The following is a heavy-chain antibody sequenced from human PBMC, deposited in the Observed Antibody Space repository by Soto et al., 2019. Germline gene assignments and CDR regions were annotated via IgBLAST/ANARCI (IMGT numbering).Heavy chain of an antibody. CDR3: ARDSSGWYGFDY. CDR1: GFSLSTSGVG. CDR2: IYWDDDK. Sequence: QITLKESGPPLVKPTQTLTLTCTFSGFSLSTSGVGVGWIRQPPGKALEWVALIYWDDDKRYSPSLKSRLTIXKXSPKNQVVLTMTNMGPVDTATYYCARDSSGWYGFDYWGQGTLVTVSS. V-gene: IGHV2-5*02. J-gene: IGHJ4*02. D-gene: IGHD6-19*01.